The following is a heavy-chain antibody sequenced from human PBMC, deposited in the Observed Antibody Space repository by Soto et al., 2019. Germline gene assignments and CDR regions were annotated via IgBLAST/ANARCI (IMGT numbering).Heavy chain of an antibody. CDR2: IIPILGIA. CDR1: GGTFSSYP. D-gene: IGHD2-2*01. J-gene: IGHJ6*03. V-gene: IGHV1-69*02. CDR3: ASRYCSSTSCHYYYYYMDV. Sequence: QVQLVQSGAEVKKPGSSVKVSCKASGGTFSSYPISWVRQAPGQGLEWMGRIIPILGIANYAQKFQGRVTITADKSTSTAYMELSSLRSEDTAVYYCASRYCSSTSCHYYYYYMDVWGKGTTVTVSS.